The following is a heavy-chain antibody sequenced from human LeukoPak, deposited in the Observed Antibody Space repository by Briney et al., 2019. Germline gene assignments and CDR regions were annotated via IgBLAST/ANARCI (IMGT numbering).Heavy chain of an antibody. J-gene: IGHJ6*02. CDR3: ATDQRGAGLGFRYGSGSYNGMDV. V-gene: IGHV1-24*01. CDR2: FDPEDGET. Sequence: GASVKVSCKVSGYTLTELSMHWVRQAPGKGLEWMGGFDPEDGETLYAQKFQGRVSMTEDTSTDTAYMELGSLRSEDTAVYYCATDQRGAGLGFRYGSGSYNGMDVWGQGTTATVSS. CDR1: GYTLTELS. D-gene: IGHD3-10*01.